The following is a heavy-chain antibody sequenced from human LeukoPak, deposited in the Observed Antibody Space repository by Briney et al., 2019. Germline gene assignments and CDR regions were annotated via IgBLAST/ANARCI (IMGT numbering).Heavy chain of an antibody. CDR1: GGSISSGGYY. Sequence: SETLSLTCTVSGGSISSGGYYWSWIRQPPGKGLEWIGYIFHSGNTYYNPSLKSRVTISFDKSKNQFSLKLSSVTAADTAVYYCARHLTLGWLQSGHVDYWGQGTLVTVSS. CDR3: ARHLTLGWLQSGHVDY. CDR2: IFHSGNT. J-gene: IGHJ4*02. D-gene: IGHD5-24*01. V-gene: IGHV4-30-2*01.